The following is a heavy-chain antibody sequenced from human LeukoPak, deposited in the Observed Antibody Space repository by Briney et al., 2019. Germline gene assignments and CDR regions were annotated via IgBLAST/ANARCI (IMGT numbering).Heavy chain of an antibody. Sequence: GGSLRLSCAASGFTVSSNYMSWVRQAPGKGLEWVSVIYSGGSTYYADSVKGRFTISRHNSKNTLYLQMNSLRAEDTAVYYCAKDKALVAPGDAFDIWGQGTMVTVSS. CDR2: IYSGGST. CDR1: GFTVSSNY. CDR3: AKDKALVAPGDAFDI. D-gene: IGHD2-2*01. J-gene: IGHJ3*02. V-gene: IGHV3-53*01.